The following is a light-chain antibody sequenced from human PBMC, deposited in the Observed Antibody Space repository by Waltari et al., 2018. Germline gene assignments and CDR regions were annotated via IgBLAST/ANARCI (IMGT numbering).Light chain of an antibody. CDR1: QSVSRA. Sequence: EIVLRQSPGTLSLSPGERATLSWRASQSVSRALAWYQQKPGQAPRLLIYGASNRATGIPDRFSGSGSGTDFSLTISSLEPEDFAVYYCQHYLRLPATFGQGTKLEIK. CDR2: GAS. J-gene: IGKJ1*01. CDR3: QHYLRLPAT. V-gene: IGKV3-20*01.